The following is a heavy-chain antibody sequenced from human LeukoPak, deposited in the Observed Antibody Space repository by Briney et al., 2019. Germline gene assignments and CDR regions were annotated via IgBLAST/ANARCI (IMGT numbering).Heavy chain of an antibody. CDR3: ARGRSSSWYDPLDN. J-gene: IGHJ4*02. V-gene: IGHV4-61*02. D-gene: IGHD6-13*01. Sequence: PSETLSLTCTVSGGSISSSSYYWSWIRQPAGKGLEWIGRIYPSGSTNYNPSLKSRVTMSVDTSKNQSSLKLISVTAADTAMYYCARGRSSSWYDPLDNWGQGTLVTVSS. CDR1: GGSISSSSYY. CDR2: IYPSGST.